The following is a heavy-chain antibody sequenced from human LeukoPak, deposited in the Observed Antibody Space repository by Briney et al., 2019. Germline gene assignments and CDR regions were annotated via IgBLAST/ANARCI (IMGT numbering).Heavy chain of an antibody. V-gene: IGHV3-21*01. J-gene: IGHJ4*02. CDR3: ARDSEAYCGGDCYFYFDY. Sequence: GGSLRLSCAVSGFSFSSFGMIWVRQASGKGLEWLASISGSGDFIYYADSVKGRFTISKDNTKNSVHLQLTSLRAEDTAVYYCARDSEAYCGGDCYFYFDYWGQGTRVTVSS. D-gene: IGHD2-21*02. CDR1: GFSFSSFG. CDR2: ISGSGDFI.